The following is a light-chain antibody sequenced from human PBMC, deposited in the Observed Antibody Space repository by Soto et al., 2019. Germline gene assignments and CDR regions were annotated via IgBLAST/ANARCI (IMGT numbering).Light chain of an antibody. CDR1: QSVSSY. CDR2: DAS. V-gene: IGKV3-11*01. Sequence: EIVLTQSPATLSLSPGERATLSCRASQSVSSYLGWYQQRPGQAPGLLIYDASNRATGIPARFSGSGSGTDFTLTISSLEPEDFAVYYCQHRSNWPLTFGGGTKVEIK. J-gene: IGKJ4*01. CDR3: QHRSNWPLT.